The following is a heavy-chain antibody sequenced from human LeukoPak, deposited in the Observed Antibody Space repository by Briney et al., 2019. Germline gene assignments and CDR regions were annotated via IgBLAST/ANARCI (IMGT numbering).Heavy chain of an antibody. CDR3: ARLASRWLVESGYYYYGMDV. J-gene: IGHJ6*02. V-gene: IGHV1-8*01. D-gene: IGHD6-19*01. CDR1: GYTFTSYD. Sequence: ASVKVSCKASGYTFTSYDINWVRQATGQGLEWMGWMNPNSGNTGYAQKFQGRVTMTRNTSISTAYMELSSLRSEDTAVYYCARLASRWLVESGYYYYGMDVWGQGTTVTVSS. CDR2: MNPNSGNT.